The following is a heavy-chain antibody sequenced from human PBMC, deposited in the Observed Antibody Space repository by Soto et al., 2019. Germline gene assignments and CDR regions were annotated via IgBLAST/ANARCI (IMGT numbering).Heavy chain of an antibody. CDR1: GYTFTTYG. D-gene: IGHD3-22*01. V-gene: IGHV1-18*04. CDR2: INAYNKNT. J-gene: IGHJ4*02. Sequence: QVQLVQSGAEVKKPGASVKVSCKASGYTFTTYGINWVRQAPGQGLEWMGWINAYNKNTDYAQKLQGRVTMTTDTXTRTAYMELRSLRSDDTAVYYCARGGIGYYSDSSGYRRYDYWGQGTLVTVSS. CDR3: ARGGIGYYSDSSGYRRYDY.